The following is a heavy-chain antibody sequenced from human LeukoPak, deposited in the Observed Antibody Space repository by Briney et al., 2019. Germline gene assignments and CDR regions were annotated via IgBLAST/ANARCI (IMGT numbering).Heavy chain of an antibody. CDR1: GGTFSSYA. D-gene: IGHD2-2*01. V-gene: IGHV1-2*06. Sequence: ASVKVSCKASGGTFSSYAISWVRQAPGQGLEWMGRINPNSGGTNYAQKFQGRVTMTRDTSISTAYMELSRLRSDDTAVYYCAREKVRQSGMDVWGQGTTVTVSS. CDR3: AREKVRQSGMDV. J-gene: IGHJ6*02. CDR2: INPNSGGT.